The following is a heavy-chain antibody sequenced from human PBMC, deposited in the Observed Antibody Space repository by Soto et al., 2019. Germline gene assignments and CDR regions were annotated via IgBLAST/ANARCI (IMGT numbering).Heavy chain of an antibody. CDR3: ARPFDSSGWNDY. D-gene: IGHD6-19*01. CDR2: IWPGDSDT. V-gene: IGHV5-51*01. CDR1: GYSFTSYW. Sequence: GESLKISCKGSGYSFTSYWIGWVRQMPGKGLEWMGIIWPGDSDTRYSPSFQGQVTISADKSINTAYLQWNSLKASDTAMYYCARPFDSSGWNDYWGQGTRVTVSS. J-gene: IGHJ4*02.